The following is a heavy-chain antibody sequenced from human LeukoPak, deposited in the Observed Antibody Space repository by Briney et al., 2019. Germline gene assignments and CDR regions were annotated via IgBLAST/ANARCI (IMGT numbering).Heavy chain of an antibody. CDR2: IYYSGST. CDR3: ARGSSAVAFNWFDP. V-gene: IGHV4-30-4*08. Sequence: SETLSLTCTVSGGSISSGDYYWSWIRQPPGKGLEWTGYIYYSGSTYYNPSLKSRVTISVDTSKNQFSLKLSSVTAADTAVYYCARGSSAVAFNWFDPWGQGTLVTVSS. D-gene: IGHD6-19*01. J-gene: IGHJ5*02. CDR1: GGSISSGDYY.